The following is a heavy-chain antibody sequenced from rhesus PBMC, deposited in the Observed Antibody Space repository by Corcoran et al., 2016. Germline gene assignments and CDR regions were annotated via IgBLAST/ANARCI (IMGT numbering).Heavy chain of an antibody. CDR2: ISGSSGNT. CDR1: GGSISSSNW. V-gene: IGHV4-65*01. J-gene: IGHJ4*01. D-gene: IGHD5-12*01. CDR3: ARFLQLVGFDY. Sequence: QVQLQESGPGLVKPSETLSLTCAVSGGSISSSNWWNWIRQPPGKGLEWIGYISGSSGNTYYNPSLKSRVTISTDTSKNQFSLKLSSVTAAETAVYYCARFLQLVGFDYWGQGVLVTVSS.